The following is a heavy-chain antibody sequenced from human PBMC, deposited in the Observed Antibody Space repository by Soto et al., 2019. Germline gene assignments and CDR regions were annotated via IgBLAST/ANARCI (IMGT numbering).Heavy chain of an antibody. CDR2: IRPKTDGGTT. J-gene: IGHJ6*02. D-gene: IGHD1-7*01. CDR3: TTSRNFWYYYGMDV. CDR1: GFTFSNAW. V-gene: IGHV3-15*07. Sequence: PGGSLRLSCAASGFTFSNAWMNWVRQAPGKGLEWVGRIRPKTDGGTTEYPTPVKGRFTISRDDSKDTVFLQMNSLKTEDTAVYYCTTSRNFWYYYGMDVWGHGTTVTVSS.